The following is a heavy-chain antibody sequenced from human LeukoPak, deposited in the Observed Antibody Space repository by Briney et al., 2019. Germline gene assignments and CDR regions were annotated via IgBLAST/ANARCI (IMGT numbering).Heavy chain of an antibody. D-gene: IGHD3-10*01. V-gene: IGHV3-7*03. CDR3: ARGFGRP. Sequence: GGSLRLSCAASGFTFSSYAMSWVRQTPGKGLEWVANIKQDGSEKYYVDSVKGRFTISRDNAKNSLYLQMNSPRAEDTAVYYCARGFGRPWGQGTLVTVSS. CDR2: IKQDGSEK. J-gene: IGHJ5*02. CDR1: GFTFSSYA.